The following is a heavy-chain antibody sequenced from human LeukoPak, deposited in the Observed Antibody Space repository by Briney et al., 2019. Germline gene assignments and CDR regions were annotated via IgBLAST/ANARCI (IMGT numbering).Heavy chain of an antibody. CDR1: GYTFTSYG. Sequence: ASVKVSCKASGYTFTSYGISWVRQAPGQGLERMGWISAYNGNTNYAQKLQGRVTMTTDTSTCTAYMELRSLRSDDTAVYYCARDVGNYYDSSGYLPFDYWGQGTLVTVSS. D-gene: IGHD3-22*01. V-gene: IGHV1-18*01. CDR2: ISAYNGNT. CDR3: ARDVGNYYDSSGYLPFDY. J-gene: IGHJ4*02.